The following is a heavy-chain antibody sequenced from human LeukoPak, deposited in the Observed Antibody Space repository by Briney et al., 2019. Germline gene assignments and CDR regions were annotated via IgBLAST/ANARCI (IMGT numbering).Heavy chain of an antibody. CDR3: ARDPLWFGESPLDY. D-gene: IGHD3-10*01. CDR1: GFTFSSYA. Sequence: GGSLRLSCAASGFTFSSYAMHWVRQAPGKGLEWVAVISYDGSNKYYADSVKGRFTISRDNSKNTLYLQMNSLRAEDTAVYYCARDPLWFGESPLDYWGQGTLVTVSS. CDR2: ISYDGSNK. J-gene: IGHJ4*02. V-gene: IGHV3-30-3*01.